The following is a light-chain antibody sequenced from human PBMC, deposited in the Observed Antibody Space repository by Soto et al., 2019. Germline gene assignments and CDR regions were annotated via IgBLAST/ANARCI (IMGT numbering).Light chain of an antibody. Sequence: EIVLTQSPGTLSLSPGERATLSCRASQSVSSSYLAWYQQKPGQAPRLLIYGASSRAAGIPDRFRGSGSGTDFTLTINRVEPEDFAVYFCQQYAGSPRTFGQGTKVDIK. J-gene: IGKJ1*01. CDR1: QSVSSSY. CDR2: GAS. CDR3: QQYAGSPRT. V-gene: IGKV3-20*01.